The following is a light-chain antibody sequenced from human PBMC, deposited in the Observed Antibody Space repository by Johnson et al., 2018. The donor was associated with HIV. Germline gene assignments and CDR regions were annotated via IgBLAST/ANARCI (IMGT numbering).Light chain of an antibody. CDR1: SSNIGNNY. CDR2: ENN. Sequence: QSVLTQPPSVSAAPGQKVTISCSGSSSNIGNNYVSWYQQLPGTAPKLLIYENNKRPSGIPDRFSGSKSGTSATLGIAGLQTGDEADYYCGTCDKSLNTGAVFGTGTKVTGL. V-gene: IGLV1-51*02. CDR3: GTCDKSLNTGAV. J-gene: IGLJ1*01.